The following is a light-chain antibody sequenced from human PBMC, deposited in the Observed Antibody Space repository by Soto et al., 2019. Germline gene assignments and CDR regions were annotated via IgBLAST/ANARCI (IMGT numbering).Light chain of an antibody. CDR3: ATWDDSLL. Sequence: QSVLTQPPSASGTPGQRVTISCSGSSSNIGANLVNWYQQFPGTAPKLLIYSNNQRPSGVPDRFSGSKSDTSASLAISGLQSEDEADYYCATWDDSLLFGGGTKLTVL. CDR2: SNN. CDR1: SSNIGANL. J-gene: IGLJ2*01. V-gene: IGLV1-44*01.